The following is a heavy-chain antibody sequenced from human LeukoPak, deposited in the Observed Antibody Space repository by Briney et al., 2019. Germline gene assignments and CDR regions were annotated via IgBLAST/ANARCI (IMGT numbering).Heavy chain of an antibody. CDR1: GFTVSSNY. CDR3: AKLVRQSSTSCF. J-gene: IGHJ4*02. Sequence: GGSLRLSCAASGFTVSSNYMSWVRQAPGKGLEWVSVIYSGGSTYYADSVKGRFTISRDNSKNTLYLQMNSLRAEDTAVYYCAKLVRQSSTSCFWGQGTLVTVSS. D-gene: IGHD2-2*01. CDR2: IYSGGST. V-gene: IGHV3-53*01.